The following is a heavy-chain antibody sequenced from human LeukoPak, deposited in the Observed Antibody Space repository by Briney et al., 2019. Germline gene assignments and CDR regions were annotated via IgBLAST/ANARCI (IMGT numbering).Heavy chain of an antibody. D-gene: IGHD3-22*01. CDR1: GFTFSSYW. V-gene: IGHV3-74*01. Sequence: PGGSLRLSCVASGFTFSSYWIHWVRQAPGTGLVWVSHINNDGSSTTYADSVKGRFTISRDNVKSTLYLQMNSLRAEDTAVYYCVRDVPRWPYYDSRGFSGYFHHWGQGTLVTVSS. CDR3: VRDVPRWPYYDSRGFSGYFHH. CDR2: INNDGSST. J-gene: IGHJ1*01.